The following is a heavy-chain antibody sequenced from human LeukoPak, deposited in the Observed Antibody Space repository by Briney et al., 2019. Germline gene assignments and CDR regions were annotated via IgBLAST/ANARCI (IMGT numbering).Heavy chain of an antibody. D-gene: IGHD6-13*01. CDR3: AGDGLSAALDY. CDR1: GFTFSVFY. V-gene: IGHV3-7*01. CDR2: IKQDGSEK. Sequence: GGSLRLSCAASGFTFSVFYMSWVRQAPGKGLEWMANIKQDGSEKYYVDSVRGRFTISRDNAKKSLYLQMNSLRPEDTAVYYCAGDGLSAALDYWGQGALVTVSS. J-gene: IGHJ4*02.